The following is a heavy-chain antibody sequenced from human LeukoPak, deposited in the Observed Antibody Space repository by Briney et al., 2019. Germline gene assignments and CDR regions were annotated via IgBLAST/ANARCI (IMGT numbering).Heavy chain of an antibody. J-gene: IGHJ4*02. D-gene: IGHD5-18*01. CDR2: ISGSGGST. V-gene: IGHV3-23*01. Sequence: PGGSLRLSCAASGFPFSSYGMSWVRQAPGKGLEWVSAISGSGGSTYYADSVKGRFTISRDNSKNSLYLQMNSLRAEDTALYYCARALRRYSYDYSSPDYWGQGTLVTVSS. CDR3: ARALRRYSYDYSSPDY. CDR1: GFPFSSYG.